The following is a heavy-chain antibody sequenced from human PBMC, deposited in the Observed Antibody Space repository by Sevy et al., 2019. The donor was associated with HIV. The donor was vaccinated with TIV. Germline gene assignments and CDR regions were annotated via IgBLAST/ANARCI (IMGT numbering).Heavy chain of an antibody. V-gene: IGHV4-61*01. CDR3: ARARGWFGELSIDDYYYYYMDV. J-gene: IGHJ6*03. D-gene: IGHD3-10*01. Sequence: SETLSLTCTVSGGSVSSGSYYCSWIRQPPGKGLEWIGYIYYSGSTIYNPSLKSRVTISVDTSKNQFSLKLSSVTAADTAVHYCARARGWFGELSIDDYYYYYMDVWGKGMTDTVSS. CDR1: GGSVSSGSYY. CDR2: IYYSGST.